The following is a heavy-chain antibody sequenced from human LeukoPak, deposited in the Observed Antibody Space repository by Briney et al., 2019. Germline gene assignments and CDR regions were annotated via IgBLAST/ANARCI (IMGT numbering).Heavy chain of an antibody. CDR2: INPSGGST. CDR3: ARSKSVRLVSIDYFDY. Sequence: GASVKVSCKASGYTFTSYYMHWVRQAPGQGLEWMGIINPSGGSTSYAQKFQGRVTMTRDTSTSTVYMELSSLRSEDTAVYYCARSKSVRLVSIDYFDYWGQGTLVTVSS. CDR1: GYTFTSYY. J-gene: IGHJ4*02. D-gene: IGHD3-9*01. V-gene: IGHV1-46*01.